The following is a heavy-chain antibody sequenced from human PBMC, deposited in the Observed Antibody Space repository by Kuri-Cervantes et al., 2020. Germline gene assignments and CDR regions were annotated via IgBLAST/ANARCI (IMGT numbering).Heavy chain of an antibody. Sequence: SETLSLTCTVSGGSISSYYWSWIRQPPGKGLEWIGEINHSGSTNYNPSLKSRVTISVDTSKNQFSLKLSSVTAADTAVYYCARVPPAGMDYWGQGTLVTVSS. J-gene: IGHJ4*02. CDR1: GGSISSYY. D-gene: IGHD2-2*01. CDR3: ARVPPAGMDY. V-gene: IGHV4-34*01. CDR2: INHSGST.